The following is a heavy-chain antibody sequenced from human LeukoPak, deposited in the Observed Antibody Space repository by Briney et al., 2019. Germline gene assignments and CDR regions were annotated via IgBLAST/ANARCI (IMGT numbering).Heavy chain of an antibody. D-gene: IGHD3-22*01. V-gene: IGHV4-59*12. J-gene: IGHJ4*02. CDR1: GGSISSYY. CDR3: ARDGSGYYDTSGYRN. CDR2: IYYSGST. Sequence: SETLSLTCTVSGGSISSYYWSWIRQPPGKGLEWIGYIYYSGSTNYKPSLKSRVTISVDTSKNQFSLKLSSVTAADTAVYYCARDGSGYYDTSGYRNWGQGTLVTVSS.